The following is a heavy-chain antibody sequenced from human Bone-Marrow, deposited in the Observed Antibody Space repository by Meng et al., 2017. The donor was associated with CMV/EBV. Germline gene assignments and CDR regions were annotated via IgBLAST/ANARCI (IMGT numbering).Heavy chain of an antibody. Sequence: GESLKISCAASGFTFSSDGMTWVRQAPGKGLEWVSVIYSDVSSTYYAESVKGRFTISRDNSKNMLYLQMNSLRVEDTAVYYCVKAAVGLTPGNWGQGTLVTVSS. V-gene: IGHV3-23*03. CDR3: VKAAVGLTPGN. CDR1: GFTFSSDG. D-gene: IGHD1-26*01. CDR2: IYSDVSST. J-gene: IGHJ4*02.